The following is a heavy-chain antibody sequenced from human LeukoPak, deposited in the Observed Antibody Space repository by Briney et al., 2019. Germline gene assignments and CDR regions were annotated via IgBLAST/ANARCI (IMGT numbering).Heavy chain of an antibody. CDR2: IYYSWST. CDR3: NSGSSWTYYFDY. CDR1: GGSISSYY. Sequence: PSETLPLTCTFSGGSISSYYWSLIRQPAGKGLEWIGSIYYSWSTYYNPSLKSRVTISVDTSKNQFSLKLSSVTAADTAVYYCNSGSSWTYYFDYWGQGTLVTVS. J-gene: IGHJ4*02. D-gene: IGHD1-26*01. V-gene: IGHV4-4*07.